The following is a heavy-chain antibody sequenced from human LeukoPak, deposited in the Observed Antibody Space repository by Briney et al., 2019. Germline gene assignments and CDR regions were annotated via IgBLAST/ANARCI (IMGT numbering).Heavy chain of an antibody. J-gene: IGHJ4*02. D-gene: IGHD3-10*01. CDR2: IYYSGST. Sequence: SETLSLTCTVSGGSISSYYWSWIRQPPGKGLEWIGYIYYSGSTNYNPSLKSRVTISLDTSKNQLSLKLNSVTAADTAVYYCAKEGMIRGVIDYWGQGALVTVSS. CDR1: GGSISSYY. CDR3: AKEGMIRGVIDY. V-gene: IGHV4-59*12.